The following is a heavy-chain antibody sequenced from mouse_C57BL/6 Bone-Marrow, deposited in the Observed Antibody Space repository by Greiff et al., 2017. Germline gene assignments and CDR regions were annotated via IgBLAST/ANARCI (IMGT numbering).Heavy chain of an antibody. CDR2: ISSGGSYT. V-gene: IGHV5-6*01. D-gene: IGHD1-1*01. CDR1: GFTFSSYG. Sequence: DVQLQESGGDLVKPGGSLKLSCAASGFTFSSYGMSWVRQTPDKRLEWVATISSGGSYTYYPDSVKGRFTISRDNAKNTLYLQMSSLKSEDTAMYYCADYYGSSSSWFAYWGQGTLVTVSA. CDR3: ADYYGSSSSWFAY. J-gene: IGHJ3*01.